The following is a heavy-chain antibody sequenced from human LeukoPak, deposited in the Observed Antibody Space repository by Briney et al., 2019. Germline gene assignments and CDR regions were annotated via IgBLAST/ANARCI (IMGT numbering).Heavy chain of an antibody. CDR3: ASPGGCYDSSGYYDFDY. Sequence: ASVKVSCKASGGTFRSYAISWVRQAPGQGLEWMGGIIPIFGTANSAQKFQGRVTITTDESTSTAYMELSSLRSEDTAVYYCASPGGCYDSSGYYDFDYWGQGTLVTVSS. J-gene: IGHJ4*02. V-gene: IGHV1-69*05. CDR1: GGTFRSYA. CDR2: IIPIFGTA. D-gene: IGHD3-22*01.